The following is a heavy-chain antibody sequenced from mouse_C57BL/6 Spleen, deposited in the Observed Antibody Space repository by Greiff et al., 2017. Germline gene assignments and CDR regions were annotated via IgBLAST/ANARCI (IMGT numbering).Heavy chain of an antibody. J-gene: IGHJ3*01. CDR2: INPNNGGT. CDR1: GYTFTDSY. Sequence: EVQLQQSGPELVKPGASVKISCKASGYTFTDSYMNWVKQSHGKSLEWIGDINPNNGGTSYNQKFKGKATLTVDKSSSTAYMEILSLTSEDSAVYYCASDSSFAYWGQGTLVTVSA. D-gene: IGHD3-2*01. V-gene: IGHV1-26*01. CDR3: ASDSSFAY.